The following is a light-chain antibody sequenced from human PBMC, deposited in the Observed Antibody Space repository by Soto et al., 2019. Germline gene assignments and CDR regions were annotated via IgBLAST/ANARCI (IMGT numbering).Light chain of an antibody. V-gene: IGLV1-47*01. CDR3: AAWDDSLRV. CDR2: RNN. Sequence: QSVLTQPPSASGTPGQRVTISCSGSSSNIGSNYVYWYQQLPGTAPKLLIYRNNQRPSGVPDRFSGSKSGTSAPLAISGLRSEDEADYYCAAWDDSLRVFGTGTKLTVL. CDR1: SSNIGSNY. J-gene: IGLJ1*01.